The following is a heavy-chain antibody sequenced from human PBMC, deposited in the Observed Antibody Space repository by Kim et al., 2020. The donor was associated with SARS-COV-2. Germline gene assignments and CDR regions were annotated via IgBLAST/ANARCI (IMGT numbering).Heavy chain of an antibody. Sequence: GESLKISCKGSGYSFTSYWIGWVRQMPGKGLEWMGIIYPGDSDTRYSPSFQGQVTISADKSISTAYLQWSSLKASDTAMYYCARHRHGGGADWVGYYWGQGTLVTVSS. V-gene: IGHV5-51*01. CDR1: GYSFTSYW. J-gene: IGHJ4*02. D-gene: IGHD3-16*01. CDR3: ARHRHGGGADWVGYY. CDR2: IYPGDSDT.